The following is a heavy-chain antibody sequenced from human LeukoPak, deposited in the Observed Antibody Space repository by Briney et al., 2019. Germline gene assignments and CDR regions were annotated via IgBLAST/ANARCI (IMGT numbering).Heavy chain of an antibody. CDR3: ARDPPPGYGDYVGDFQH. J-gene: IGHJ1*01. V-gene: IGHV3-21*01. CDR1: GFTSSSYS. D-gene: IGHD4-17*01. Sequence: PGRSLRLSCAASGFTSSSYSMNWVRQAPGKGLEWVSSISSSSSYIYYADSVKGRFTISRDNAKNSLYLQMNSLRAEDTAVYYCARDPPPGYGDYVGDFQHWGQGTLVTVSS. CDR2: ISSSSSYI.